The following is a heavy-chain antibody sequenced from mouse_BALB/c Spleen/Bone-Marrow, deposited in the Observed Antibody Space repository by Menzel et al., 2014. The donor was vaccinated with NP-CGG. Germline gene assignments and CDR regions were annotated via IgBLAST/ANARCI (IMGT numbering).Heavy chain of an antibody. V-gene: IGHV1S127*01. CDR1: GYTFTSYW. CDR3: TRGDYDWYFDD. D-gene: IGHD2-4*01. Sequence: QVQLKESGAELVKPGASVKMSCKASGYTFTSYWMHWVKQRPGQGLEWIGVIDPSDSYTSYNQKFKGKATLTVDTSSSTAYMQLSSLTSEDSAVYYCTRGDYDWYFDDWGAETTVNVSS. J-gene: IGHJ1*01. CDR2: IDPSDSYT.